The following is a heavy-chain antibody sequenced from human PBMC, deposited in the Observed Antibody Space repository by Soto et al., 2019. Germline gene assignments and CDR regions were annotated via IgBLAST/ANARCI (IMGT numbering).Heavy chain of an antibody. V-gene: IGHV3-15*01. CDR1: GFTVINAW. CDR2: IKSKVDSATT. J-gene: IGHJ4*02. CDR3: TTDDPINRN. Sequence: GGSLRLGCAAPGFTVINAWMSWVRQAPGKGLEWVGRIKSKVDSATTDYAAPVKGRFSISRDDSRNTLYLQMNSLKIEDTAVYYCTTDDPINRNWGQGTLVTAPQ.